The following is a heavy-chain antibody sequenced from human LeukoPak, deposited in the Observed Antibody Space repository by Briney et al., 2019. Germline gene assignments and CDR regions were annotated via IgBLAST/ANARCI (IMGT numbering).Heavy chain of an antibody. J-gene: IGHJ6*03. CDR3: AKGPLGITIFGVVTPRYMDV. CDR1: GFTFDDYA. Sequence: GGSLRLSCAASGFTFDDYAMHWVRQAPGKGLEWVSGISWNSGSIGYADSVKGRFTISRDNAKNSLYLQMNSLRAEDTALYYCAKGPLGITIFGVVTPRYMDVWGKGTTVTVSS. CDR2: ISWNSGSI. D-gene: IGHD3-3*01. V-gene: IGHV3-9*01.